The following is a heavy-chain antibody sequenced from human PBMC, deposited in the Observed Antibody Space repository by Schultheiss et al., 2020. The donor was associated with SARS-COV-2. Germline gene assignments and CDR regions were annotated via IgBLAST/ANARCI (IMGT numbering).Heavy chain of an antibody. V-gene: IGHV3-30*01. CDR3: ARQVFFREFAY. Sequence: GGSLRLSCTASGFTFSSYTMYWVRQAPGKGLEWVAVISNDGINKQHSDSVKGRFTISRDNSRNTLYLQMNSLRGDDSAFYYCARQVFFREFAYWGQGTLVTVSS. D-gene: IGHD3-10*01. CDR1: GFTFSSYT. J-gene: IGHJ4*02. CDR2: ISNDGINK.